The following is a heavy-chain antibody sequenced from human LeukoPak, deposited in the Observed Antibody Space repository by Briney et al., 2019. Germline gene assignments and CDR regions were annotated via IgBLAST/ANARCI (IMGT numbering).Heavy chain of an antibody. CDR1: GFTFSDYY. Sequence: GGSLRLSCAASGFTFSDYYMSWIRQAPGKGLEWVSYISSSSSYTNYADSVKGRLTISRDNAKNSLYLQMNSLRAEDTAVYYSARGRTYYYDSGGYSPFDYWGQGTLVTVSS. J-gene: IGHJ4*02. D-gene: IGHD3-22*01. CDR2: ISSSSSYT. V-gene: IGHV3-11*03. CDR3: ARGRTYYYDSGGYSPFDY.